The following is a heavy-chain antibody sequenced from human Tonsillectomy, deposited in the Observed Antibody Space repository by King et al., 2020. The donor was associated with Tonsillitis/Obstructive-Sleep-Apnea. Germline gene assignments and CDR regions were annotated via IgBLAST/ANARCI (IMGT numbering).Heavy chain of an antibody. CDR1: GGTFSSYA. J-gene: IGHJ3*02. D-gene: IGHD3-3*01. CDR2: IIPIFGTA. CDR3: ARDLRITILGVVGAFDI. Sequence: QLVQSGAEVKKPGSSVKVSCKASGGTFSSYAISWVRQAPGQGLEWMGGIIPIFGTANYAQKFQGRVTITADESTSTAYMELSSLRSEDTAVYYCARDLRITILGVVGAFDIWGQGTMVTVSS. V-gene: IGHV1-69*12.